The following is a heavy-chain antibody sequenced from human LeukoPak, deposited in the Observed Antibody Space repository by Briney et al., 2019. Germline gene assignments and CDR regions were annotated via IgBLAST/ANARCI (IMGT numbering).Heavy chain of an antibody. CDR1: GFTFSSYW. CDR3: ARVHWYFDF. J-gene: IGHJ2*01. V-gene: IGHV3-7*04. CDR2: IKEDGSDK. Sequence: GGSLRLSCAASGFTFSSYWMSWVRQAPGKGLEWVAHIKEDGSDKNYVNSVKGRFTISRDNAKNSLYLQMNSLRVEDTAVYYCARVHWYFDFWGRGTLVTVSS.